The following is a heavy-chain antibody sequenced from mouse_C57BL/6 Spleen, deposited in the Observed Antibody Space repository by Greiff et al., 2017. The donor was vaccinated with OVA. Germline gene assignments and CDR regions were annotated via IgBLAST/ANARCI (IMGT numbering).Heavy chain of an antibody. CDR3: TRDEVSTVVPYWYFDV. V-gene: IGHV1-15*01. CDR2: IDPETGGT. CDR1: GYTFTDYE. Sequence: VKLMESGAELVRPGASVTLSCKASGYTFTDYEMHWVKQTPVHGLEWIGAIDPETGGTAYNQKFKGKAILTADKSSSTAYMELRSLTSEDSAVYYCTRDEVSTVVPYWYFDVWGTGTTVTVSS. D-gene: IGHD1-1*01. J-gene: IGHJ1*03.